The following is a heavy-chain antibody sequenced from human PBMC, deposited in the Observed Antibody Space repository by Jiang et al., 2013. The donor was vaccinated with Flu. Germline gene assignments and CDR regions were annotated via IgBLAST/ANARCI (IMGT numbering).Heavy chain of an antibody. CDR3: ARDVAGKDDY. D-gene: IGHD6-19*01. J-gene: IGHJ4*02. V-gene: IGHV3-74*01. Sequence: SRRLSCAASGFTFSSYWMHWVRQVPGKGLVWVSRIDYDGSITNYADSVKGRFTISRDNAKNTLNLQMNSLRAEDTAVYYCARDVAGKDDYWGQGTLVTVSS. CDR2: IDYDGSIT. CDR1: GFTFSSYW.